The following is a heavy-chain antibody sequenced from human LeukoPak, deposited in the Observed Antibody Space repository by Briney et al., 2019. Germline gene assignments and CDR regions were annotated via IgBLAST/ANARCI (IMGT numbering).Heavy chain of an antibody. J-gene: IGHJ4*02. Sequence: GEPRNISGKRSGYSFTSYWIGWVRQIPGKGREWMGIIYPGDSDTRYSPSFQGQLTISADKTISTAYLQWSSLKASDTAMYYCARLDRVDCSGGSCYSLTSDYWGQGTLVTVSS. V-gene: IGHV5-51*01. D-gene: IGHD2-15*01. CDR1: GYSFTSYW. CDR3: ARLDRVDCSGGSCYSLTSDY. CDR2: IYPGDSDT.